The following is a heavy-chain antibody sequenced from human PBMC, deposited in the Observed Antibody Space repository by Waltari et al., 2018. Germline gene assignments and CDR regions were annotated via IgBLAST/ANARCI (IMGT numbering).Heavy chain of an antibody. D-gene: IGHD6-19*01. CDR3: AREGPTPGIAVAGTNPHDY. J-gene: IGHJ4*02. Sequence: QVQLQESGPGLVKPSETLSLTCAVSGYSISSGYYWGWIRQPPGKGLEWVAFISYDGSKNDSADAGKGRFTIARDKSKNTLYLQMNSLSAEDTAVYYCAREGPTPGIAVAGTNPHDYWGQGTLVTVSS. CDR1: GYSISSGY. V-gene: IGHV3-30-3*01. CDR2: ISYDGSKN.